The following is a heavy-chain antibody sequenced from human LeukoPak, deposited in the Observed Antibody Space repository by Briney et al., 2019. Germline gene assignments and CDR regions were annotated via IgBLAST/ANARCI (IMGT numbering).Heavy chain of an antibody. Sequence: SETLSLTCAVYGGSFSGYYWSWIRQPPGKGLERIGEINHSGSTNYNPSLKSRVTISVDTSKNQFSLKLSSVTAADTAVYYCARGPHFGNCSGGSCYSSNWFDPWGQGTLVTVSS. CDR2: INHSGST. D-gene: IGHD2-15*01. CDR1: GGSFSGYY. J-gene: IGHJ5*02. V-gene: IGHV4-34*01. CDR3: ARGPHFGNCSGGSCYSSNWFDP.